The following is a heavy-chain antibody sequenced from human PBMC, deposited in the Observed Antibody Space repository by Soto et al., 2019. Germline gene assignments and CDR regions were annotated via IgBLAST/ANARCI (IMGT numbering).Heavy chain of an antibody. Sequence: QVQLQESGPGLVKPSETLSLTCTVSGGSISSYYWSWIRQPAGKGLEWIGRIYTSGSTNYNPSLKSRVTMSVDTSKNQFSLKLSSVTVADTAVYYCARDDQLGYCGGDCFGAFDIWGQGTMVTVSS. CDR2: IYTSGST. D-gene: IGHD2-21*02. CDR1: GGSISSYY. J-gene: IGHJ3*02. CDR3: ARDDQLGYCGGDCFGAFDI. V-gene: IGHV4-4*07.